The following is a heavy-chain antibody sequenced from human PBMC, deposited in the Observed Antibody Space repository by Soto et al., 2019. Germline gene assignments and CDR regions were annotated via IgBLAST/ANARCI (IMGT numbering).Heavy chain of an antibody. V-gene: IGHV4-31*03. D-gene: IGHD1-26*01. J-gene: IGHJ4*02. CDR2: IYYSGST. CDR3: ARLPRGSYFDY. CDR1: GGSISSGDYY. Sequence: TSETLSLTCTVSGGSISSGDYYWSWIRQHPGKGLEWIGYIYYSGSTYYNPSLKSRVTISVDTSKNQFSLKLSSVTAADTAVYYCARLPRGSYFDYWGQGTLVTVSS.